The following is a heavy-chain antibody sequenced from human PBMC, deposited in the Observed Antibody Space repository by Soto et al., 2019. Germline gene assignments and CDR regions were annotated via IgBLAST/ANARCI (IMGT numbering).Heavy chain of an antibody. J-gene: IGHJ6*02. V-gene: IGHV1-69*13. CDR1: VGTVSSYA. CDR2: IIPIFGTA. D-gene: IGHD6-6*01. CDR3: ASGPTARHHYYYYGMDL. Sequence: ASVKVSCKASVGTVSSYAIRWVRQAAGQGLEWMGGIIPIFGTATYAQKSQGRVTITADESTSTAYMEMSTLRSEDAAVYYCASGPTARHHYYYYGMDLWGQGTTVTVSS.